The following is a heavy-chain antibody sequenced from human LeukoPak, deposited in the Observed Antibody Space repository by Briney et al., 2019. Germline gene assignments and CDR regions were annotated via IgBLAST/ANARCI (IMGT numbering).Heavy chain of an antibody. CDR2: IYYSGST. D-gene: IGHD3-22*01. CDR3: ARDDSSGPIPRGYYYYGMDV. Sequence: SETLSLTCTVSGGSISSSSYYWGWIRQPPGKGLEWIGSIYYSGSTYYNPSLKSRVTISVDTSKNQFSLKLSSVTAADTAVYYCARDDSSGPIPRGYYYYGMDVWGQGTTVTVSS. J-gene: IGHJ6*02. CDR1: GGSISSSSYY. V-gene: IGHV4-39*07.